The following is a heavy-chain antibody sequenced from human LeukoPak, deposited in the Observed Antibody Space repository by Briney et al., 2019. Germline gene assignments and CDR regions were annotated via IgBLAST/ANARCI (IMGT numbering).Heavy chain of an antibody. CDR3: ARFYDSSGYYSDY. V-gene: IGHV4-34*01. D-gene: IGHD3-22*01. Sequence: SETLSLTCAVYGGSFSGYCWSWIRQPPGKGLEWIGEINHSGSTNYNPSLKSRVTISVDTSKNQFSLKLSSVTAADTAVYYCARFYDSSGYYSDYWGQGTLVTVSS. J-gene: IGHJ4*02. CDR1: GGSFSGYC. CDR2: INHSGST.